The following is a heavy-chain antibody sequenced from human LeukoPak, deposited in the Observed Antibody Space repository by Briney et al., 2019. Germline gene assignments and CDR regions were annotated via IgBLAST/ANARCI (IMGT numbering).Heavy chain of an antibody. J-gene: IGHJ4*02. CDR1: GASISNYY. CDR3: ARVFSGWYGYYFDF. CDR2: IYIGEST. V-gene: IGHV4-4*07. Sequence: SETLSLTCTVSGASISNYYWSWIRQPAGKGLEWIGRIYIGESTNYNPSLKSRVTISLDTSKKQFSLNLTSVTAADTAIYYCARVFSGWYGYYFDFGGQGPRVTVSS. D-gene: IGHD6-19*01.